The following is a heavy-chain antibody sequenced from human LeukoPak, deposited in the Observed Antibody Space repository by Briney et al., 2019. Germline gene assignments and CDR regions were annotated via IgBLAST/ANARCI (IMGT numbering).Heavy chain of an antibody. J-gene: IGHJ5*02. V-gene: IGHV4-59*01. CDR1: GGSISSYY. D-gene: IGHD3-3*01. Sequence: PSETLSLTCTVSGGSISSYYWSWIRQPPGKGLEWIGYIYYSGSTNYNPSLKSRVTISVDTSKNQFSLKLSSVTAADTAVYYCARGYYDFWSALPTGNWFDPWGQGTLVTVSS. CDR3: ARGYYDFWSALPTGNWFDP. CDR2: IYYSGST.